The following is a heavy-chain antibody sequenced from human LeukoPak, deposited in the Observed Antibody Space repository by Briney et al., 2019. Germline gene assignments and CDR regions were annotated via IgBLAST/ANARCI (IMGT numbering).Heavy chain of an antibody. CDR3: ARVSAAILGATPRCYYYGMDV. V-gene: IGHV4-34*01. CDR1: GWSFSGYY. D-gene: IGHD1-1*01. CDR2: INHSGST. Sequence: TSETLSLTCAVYGWSFSGYYWSWIRQPPGKGLEWIGEINHSGSTNYNPSLKSRVTISVDTSKNQFSLKLSSVTAADTAVYYCARVSAAILGATPRCYYYGMDVWGQGTTVTVSS. J-gene: IGHJ6*02.